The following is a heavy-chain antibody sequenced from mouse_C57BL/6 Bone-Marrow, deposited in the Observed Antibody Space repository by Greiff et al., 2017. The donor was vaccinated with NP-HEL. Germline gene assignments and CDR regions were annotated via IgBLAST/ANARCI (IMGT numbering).Heavy chain of an antibody. J-gene: IGHJ2*01. CDR2: IDPSDSYT. V-gene: IGHV1-69*01. D-gene: IGHD1-1*01. CDR1: GYTFTSYW. Sequence: QVQLQQPGAELVMPGASVKLSCKASGYTFTSYWMHWVKQRPGQGLEWIEEIDPSDSYTNYNQKFKGKSTLTVDKSSSTAYMQLSSLTSEDSAVYYCARGARIYYYGSTPFDYWGQGTTLTVSS. CDR3: ARGARIYYYGSTPFDY.